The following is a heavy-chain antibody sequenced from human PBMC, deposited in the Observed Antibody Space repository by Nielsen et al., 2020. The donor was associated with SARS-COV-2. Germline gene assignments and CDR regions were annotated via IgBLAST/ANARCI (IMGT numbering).Heavy chain of an antibody. CDR3: AKDIEVITIFGVVITSYSFDY. D-gene: IGHD3-3*01. CDR2: ISGSGGST. CDR1: GFTFSSYA. Sequence: GESLKISCAASGFTFSSYAMSWVRQAPGKGLEWVSAISGSGGSTYYADSVKGRFTISRDNSKNTLYLQMNSLRAEDTAVYYCAKDIEVITIFGVVITSYSFDYWGQGTLVTVSS. J-gene: IGHJ4*02. V-gene: IGHV3-23*01.